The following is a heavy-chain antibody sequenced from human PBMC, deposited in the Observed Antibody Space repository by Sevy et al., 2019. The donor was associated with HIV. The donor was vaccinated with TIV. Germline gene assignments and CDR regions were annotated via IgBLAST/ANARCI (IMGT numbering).Heavy chain of an antibody. CDR1: GFTVSSNY. CDR2: IYSGGST. CDR3: ARGGPYDFWSGYYWREPDYYYYGMDV. D-gene: IGHD3-3*01. Sequence: GGSLRLSCAASGFTVSSNYMSWVRQAPGKGLEWVSVIYSGGSTYYADSVKGRFTISRDNSKNTLYLQMNSLRAEDTAVYYCARGGPYDFWSGYYWREPDYYYYGMDVWGQGTTVTVSS. V-gene: IGHV3-53*01. J-gene: IGHJ6*02.